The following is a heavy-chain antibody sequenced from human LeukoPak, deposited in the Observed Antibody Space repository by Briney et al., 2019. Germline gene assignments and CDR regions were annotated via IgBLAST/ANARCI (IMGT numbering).Heavy chain of an antibody. CDR3: ATSLEGYCSSTSCYRFQH. J-gene: IGHJ1*01. CDR2: INPSGGST. V-gene: IGHV1-46*01. CDR1: GYTFTSYY. D-gene: IGHD2-2*01. Sequence: WASVKVSCKASGYTFTSYYMHWVRQAPGQGLEWMGIINPSGGSTSYAQKFQGRVTMTRDTSTSTVYMELSSLRSEDTAVYYCATSLEGYCSSTSCYRFQHWGQGTLVTVSS.